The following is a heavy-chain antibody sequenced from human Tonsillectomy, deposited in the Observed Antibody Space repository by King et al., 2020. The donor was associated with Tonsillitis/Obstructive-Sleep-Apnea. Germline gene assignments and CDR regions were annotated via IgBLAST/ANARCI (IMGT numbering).Heavy chain of an antibody. CDR2: ISAYNGNT. J-gene: IGHJ6*02. CDR3: AKAREYCSSTRWYKGGTYYYYGMDD. V-gene: IGHV1-18*01. Sequence: QLVQSGAEVKKPGASVKVSCKASGYTFTSYGISWVRQAPGQGLEWMGWISAYNGNTKYAQKLQGRVTMTTDTSTSTAYMELRSLRSDDTAVYYCAKAREYCSSTRWYKGGTYYYYGMDDWGQGTTVTVSS. CDR1: GYTFTSYG. D-gene: IGHD2-2*02.